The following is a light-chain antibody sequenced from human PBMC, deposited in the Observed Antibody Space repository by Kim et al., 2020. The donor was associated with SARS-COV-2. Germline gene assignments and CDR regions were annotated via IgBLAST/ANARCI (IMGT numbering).Light chain of an antibody. J-gene: IGKJ4*01. CDR1: QDIYKN. V-gene: IGKV1-33*01. Sequence: DIQMTQSPSSLSASIGDRVTITCQASQDIYKNLNWYQQKAGKAPKLLIYDASDLERGVPSRFSGSGSGTDFTFTISSLQPEDIATYYCQHYDSLPLSFGGGTKVDIK. CDR3: QHYDSLPLS. CDR2: DAS.